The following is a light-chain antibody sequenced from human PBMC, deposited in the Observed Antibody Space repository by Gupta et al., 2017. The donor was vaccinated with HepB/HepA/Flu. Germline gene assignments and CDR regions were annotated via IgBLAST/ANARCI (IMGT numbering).Light chain of an antibody. V-gene: IGKV3-11*01. Sequence: EIVLTQFPATLSLSPGERATLSCRASQSVTNYLAWYQLKPGQAPRLLIYDASIRATGIPARVSGSGSGTDFPLTITTLEPEDFAVYFCQQRTNWPPQLTFGGGTKVEIK. CDR1: QSVTNY. CDR2: DAS. J-gene: IGKJ4*01. CDR3: QQRTNWPPQLT.